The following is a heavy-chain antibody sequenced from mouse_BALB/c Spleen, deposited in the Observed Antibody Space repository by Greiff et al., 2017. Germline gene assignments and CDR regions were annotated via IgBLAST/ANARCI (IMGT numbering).Heavy chain of an antibody. CDR1: GFTFSSFG. D-gene: IGHD1-1*01. CDR2: ISSGSSTI. CDR3: ARDYHGSNYAMDY. Sequence: EVKVVESGGGLVKPGGSRKLSCAASGFTFSSFGMHWVRQAPEKGLEWVAYISSGSSTIYYADTVKGRFTISRDNPKNTLFLQMTSLRSEDTAMYYCARDYHGSNYAMDYWGQGTSVTVSS. V-gene: IGHV5-17*02. J-gene: IGHJ4*01.